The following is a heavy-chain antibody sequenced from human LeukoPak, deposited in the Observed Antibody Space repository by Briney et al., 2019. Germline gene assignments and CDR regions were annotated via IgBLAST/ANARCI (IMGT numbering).Heavy chain of an antibody. D-gene: IGHD6-6*01. V-gene: IGHV3-23*01. CDR1: GFTFNNYA. CDR2: ITDSGGDT. Sequence: GGSLRLSCAASGFTFNNYAMSWVRQAPGKGLDWVSAITDSGGDTYHADSVKGRFTISRDNSMNTLYLQMNSLRVEDTAVYYCAKGGSSSRPYYFDSWGQGTLATVSS. J-gene: IGHJ4*02. CDR3: AKGGSSSRPYYFDS.